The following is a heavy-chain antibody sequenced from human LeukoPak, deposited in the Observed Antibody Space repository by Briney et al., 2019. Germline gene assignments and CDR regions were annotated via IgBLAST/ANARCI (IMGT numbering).Heavy chain of an antibody. CDR3: ASGRRDGYTLYYMDV. J-gene: IGHJ6*03. CDR1: GGSITSSSYY. Sequence: SETLSLTRTVSGGSITSSSYYWGWIRQPPGKGLEWIGSIYYSGSTYYNPSVKSRVTISVDTSKNQFSLKLSSVTAADTAVYYCASGRRDGYTLYYMDVWGKGTTVSISS. CDR2: IYYSGST. V-gene: IGHV4-39*01. D-gene: IGHD5-24*01.